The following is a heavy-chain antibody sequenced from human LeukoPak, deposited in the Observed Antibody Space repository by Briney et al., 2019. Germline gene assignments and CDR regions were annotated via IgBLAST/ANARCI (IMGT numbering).Heavy chain of an antibody. CDR3: ARDIVPAARFDI. CDR2: ISYDGSNK. Sequence: GGSLRLSCAASGFTFSSYWMSWVRQAPGKGLEWVAVISYDGSNKYYADSVKGRFTISRDNSKNTLYLQMNSLRAEDTAVYYCARDIVPAARFDIWGQGTMVTVSS. V-gene: IGHV3-30-3*01. D-gene: IGHD2-2*01. CDR1: GFTFSSYW. J-gene: IGHJ3*02.